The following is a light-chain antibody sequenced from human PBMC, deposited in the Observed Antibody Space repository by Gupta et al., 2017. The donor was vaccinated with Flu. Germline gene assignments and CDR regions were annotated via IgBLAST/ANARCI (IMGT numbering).Light chain of an antibody. CDR1: SSNIGAGYD. V-gene: IGLV1-40*01. Sequence: QSVLTQPPSVSGAPGQGVTISCTGSSSNIGAGYDVHWYQQLPGTAPKVLIYGNSNRPSGAPDRFSGSKSGTSASLAITGLQAEDEADYYCQSYDSSLSGWVFGGGTKLTVL. J-gene: IGLJ3*02. CDR3: QSYDSSLSGWV. CDR2: GNS.